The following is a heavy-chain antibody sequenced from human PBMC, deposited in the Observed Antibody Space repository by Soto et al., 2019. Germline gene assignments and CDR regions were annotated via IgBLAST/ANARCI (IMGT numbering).Heavy chain of an antibody. CDR3: ARDFPVSYDILTGYYDAFDI. V-gene: IGHV1-69*04. D-gene: IGHD3-9*01. J-gene: IGHJ3*02. Sequence: GASVKVSCKASGGTFSSYTISWVRQAPGQGLEWMGRIIPILGIANYAQKLQGRVTITADKSTSTAYMELSSLRSEDTAVYYCARDFPVSYDILTGYYDAFDIWGQGTMVTVSS. CDR2: IIPILGIA. CDR1: GGTFSSYT.